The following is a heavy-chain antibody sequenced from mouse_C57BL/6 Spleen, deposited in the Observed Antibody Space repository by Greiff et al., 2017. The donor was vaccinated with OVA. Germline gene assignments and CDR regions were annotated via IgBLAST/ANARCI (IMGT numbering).Heavy chain of an antibody. Sequence: VQLQESGAELVKPGASVKISCKASGYAFSSYWMNWVKQRPGKGLEWIGQIYPGDGDTNYNGKFKGKATLTADKSSSTAYMQLSSLTSEDSAVYFCANDGYPGGFAYWGQGTLVTVSA. V-gene: IGHV1-80*01. CDR3: ANDGYPGGFAY. CDR1: GYAFSSYW. D-gene: IGHD2-3*01. CDR2: IYPGDGDT. J-gene: IGHJ3*01.